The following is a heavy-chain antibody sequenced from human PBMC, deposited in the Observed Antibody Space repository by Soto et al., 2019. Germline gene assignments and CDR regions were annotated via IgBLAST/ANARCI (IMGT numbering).Heavy chain of an antibody. CDR3: ARWYSSGWYYFDS. V-gene: IGHV5-51*01. D-gene: IGHD6-19*01. CDR2: IYPGDSDT. J-gene: IGHJ4*02. CDR1: GYSFTSYW. Sequence: GESLKISCQGSGYSFTSYWIGWVRQMPGKGLEWMGIIYPGDSDTRYSPSFQGQVTISADKSISTAYLQWSSLKASDTAMYYCARWYSSGWYYFDSWGQGTLVTVSS.